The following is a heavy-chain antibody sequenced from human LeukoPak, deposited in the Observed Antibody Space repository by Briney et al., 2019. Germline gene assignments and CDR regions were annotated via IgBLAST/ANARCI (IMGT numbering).Heavy chain of an antibody. CDR2: ISYDGSNK. J-gene: IGHJ4*02. Sequence: GGFLRLSCAASGFTFSSYAMHWVRQAPGKGLEWVAVISYDGSNKYYADSVKGRFTISRDNSKNTLYLQMNSLRSEDTAVYYCARDEAYYYDSSSFDYWGQGTLVTVSS. CDR1: GFTFSSYA. V-gene: IGHV3-30-3*01. D-gene: IGHD3-22*01. CDR3: ARDEAYYYDSSSFDY.